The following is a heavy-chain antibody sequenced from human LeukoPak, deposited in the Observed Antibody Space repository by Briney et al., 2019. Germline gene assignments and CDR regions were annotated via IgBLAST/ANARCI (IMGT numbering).Heavy chain of an antibody. CDR3: TRRSVAGTFDY. J-gene: IGHJ4*02. CDR1: GYTFSSYD. CDR2: MNPSGGHT. D-gene: IGHD6-19*01. V-gene: IGHV1-8*01. Sequence: GGSVKVSCKASGYTFSSYDINWVRQATGQGPEWMGWMNPSGGHTNYAQSLQGRVTMTRNTSTSTAYMDLSSLRSEDTAVYYCTRRSVAGTFDYWGQGTLVTVSS.